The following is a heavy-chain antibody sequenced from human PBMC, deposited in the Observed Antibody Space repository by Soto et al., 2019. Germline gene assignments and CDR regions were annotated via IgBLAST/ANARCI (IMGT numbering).Heavy chain of an antibody. D-gene: IGHD2-15*01. V-gene: IGHV1-69*12. CDR2: IIPIFGTA. CDR3: ARAGCSGGSCYMVGNNWFDP. Sequence: QVQLVQSGAEVKKPGSSVKVSCKASGGTFSSYAISWVGQAPGQGLEWMGGIIPIFGTANYAQKFQGRVTITADESTSTAYMELSSLRSEDTAVYYCARAGCSGGSCYMVGNNWFDPWGQGTLVTVSS. J-gene: IGHJ5*02. CDR1: GGTFSSYA.